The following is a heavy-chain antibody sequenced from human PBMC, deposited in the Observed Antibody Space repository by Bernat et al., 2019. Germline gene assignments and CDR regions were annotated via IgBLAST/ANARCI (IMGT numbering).Heavy chain of an antibody. CDR1: AGSISSHNYF. J-gene: IGHJ3*02. Sequence: QLQLQESGPGLVKPSETLSLTCTVSAGSISSHNYFWGWIREPPGKGLEWIGSVYSSGSTYYNPSLKGRVTISVETSKNQFSLKLTSVTAADKAVYYCATPWRATYYYGSSGYYGWDAFDTWGQGTMVTVSS. CDR2: VYSSGST. CDR3: ATPWRATYYYGSSGYYGWDAFDT. D-gene: IGHD3-22*01. V-gene: IGHV4-39*01.